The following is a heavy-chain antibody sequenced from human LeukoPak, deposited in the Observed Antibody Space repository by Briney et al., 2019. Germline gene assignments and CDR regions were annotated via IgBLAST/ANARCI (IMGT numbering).Heavy chain of an antibody. Sequence: GGSLRLSCAASGFTFSGYGMHWVRQAPGKGLEWVTVIWSDGSNKYYADSVKGRFTISRDNSKNTLYLQMNSLRAEDTAVYCCAKDPGWFGEGSLDYWGQGTLVTVSS. CDR3: AKDPGWFGEGSLDY. V-gene: IGHV3-30*02. J-gene: IGHJ4*02. CDR1: GFTFSGYG. D-gene: IGHD3-10*01. CDR2: IWSDGSNK.